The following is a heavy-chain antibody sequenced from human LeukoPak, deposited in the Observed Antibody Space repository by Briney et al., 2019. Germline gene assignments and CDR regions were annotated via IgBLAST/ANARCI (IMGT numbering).Heavy chain of an antibody. D-gene: IGHD1-26*01. Sequence: SETLSLTCTVSGGSISSYYWNWIRQPPGKGLEWIGYIYYSGSTNYNPSLKSRVTISLDTSKNQFSLKLSSVTAADTAVYYCARVRGSSGSYEYYHYMDVWGKGTTVTISS. CDR3: ARVRGSSGSYEYYHYMDV. CDR1: GGSISSYY. V-gene: IGHV4-59*12. CDR2: IYYSGST. J-gene: IGHJ6*03.